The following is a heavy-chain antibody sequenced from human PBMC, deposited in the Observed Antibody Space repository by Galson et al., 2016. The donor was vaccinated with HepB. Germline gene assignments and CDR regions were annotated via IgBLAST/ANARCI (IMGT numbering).Heavy chain of an antibody. Sequence: SLRLSCAASGFSLSAYYMTWIRRTPGKGLEWVSYISYSGSDMNYIDSVKGRFTISRDNAKNSLYLQMNSLRAEDTGIYYCARGPDTTGPLDIWGQGTVVIVSS. CDR3: ARGPDTTGPLDI. V-gene: IGHV3-11*05. CDR1: GFSLSAYY. D-gene: IGHD1-1*01. CDR2: ISYSGSDM. J-gene: IGHJ3*02.